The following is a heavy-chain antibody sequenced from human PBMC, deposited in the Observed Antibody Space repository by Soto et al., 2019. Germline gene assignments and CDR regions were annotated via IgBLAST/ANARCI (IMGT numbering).Heavy chain of an antibody. CDR1: GFTFDDYV. V-gene: IGHV3-9*01. D-gene: IGHD3-3*01. J-gene: IGHJ4*02. CDR3: AKAGFWSGYYSLVDY. Sequence: EVPLVESGGGLVQPGRSLRLSCAASGFTFDDYVMHWVRQAPGKGLEWVSGISWNSGSIGYADSVKGRFTISRDNAKNSLYLQMNSLRAEDTALYYCAKAGFWSGYYSLVDYWGQGTLVTVSS. CDR2: ISWNSGSI.